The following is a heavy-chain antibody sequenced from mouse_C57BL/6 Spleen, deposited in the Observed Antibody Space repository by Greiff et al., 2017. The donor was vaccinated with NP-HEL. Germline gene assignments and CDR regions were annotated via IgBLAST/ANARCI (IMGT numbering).Heavy chain of an antibody. Sequence: VQLQQSGAELVRPGSSVKLSCKASGYTFTSYWMHWVKQRPIQGLEWIGNIDPSDSETHYNQKFKDKATLTVDKSSSTAYMQLSSLTSEDSAVYYCARRLGQGYFDVWGTGTTVTVSS. V-gene: IGHV1-52*01. J-gene: IGHJ1*03. CDR1: GYTFTSYW. CDR3: ARRLGQGYFDV. D-gene: IGHD3-3*01. CDR2: IDPSDSET.